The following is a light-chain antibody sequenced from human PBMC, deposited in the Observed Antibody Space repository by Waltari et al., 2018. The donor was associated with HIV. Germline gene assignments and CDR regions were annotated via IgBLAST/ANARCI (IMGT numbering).Light chain of an antibody. CDR1: SSDVGSYNL. V-gene: IGLV2-23*02. CDR3: CSHAGSSTPYV. J-gene: IGLJ1*01. CDR2: EVS. Sequence: QSALTQPASVSGSPGQSITISCPGTSSDVGSYNLVSWYQQHPDKAPKLMIYEVSKRPSGVSNRFSGSKSGNTASLTISGLQTEDEADYYCCSHAGSSTPYVFGTGTKVTVL.